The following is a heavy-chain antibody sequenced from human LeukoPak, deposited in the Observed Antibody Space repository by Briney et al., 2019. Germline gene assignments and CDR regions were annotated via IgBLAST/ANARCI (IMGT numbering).Heavy chain of an antibody. CDR2: ISSSSSYI. CDR1: GFTFSSYA. CDR3: ANLRHYYYMDV. V-gene: IGHV3-21*01. D-gene: IGHD5/OR15-5a*01. Sequence: PGGSLRLSCAASGFTFSSYAMSWVRQAPGKGLEWVSSISSSSSYIYYADSVKGRFTISRDNAKNSLYLQMNSLRAEDTAVYYCANLRHYYYMDVWGKGTTVTVSS. J-gene: IGHJ6*03.